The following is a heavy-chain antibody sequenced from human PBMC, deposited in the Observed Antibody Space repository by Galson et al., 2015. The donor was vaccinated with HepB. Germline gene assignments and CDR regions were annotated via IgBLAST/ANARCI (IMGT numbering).Heavy chain of an antibody. J-gene: IGHJ1*01. CDR3: AKGVGNFQH. V-gene: IGHV3-23*01. CDR1: GFVFNNYG. Sequence: SLRLSCAASGFVFNNYGMNWVRQAPGKGLECVAHISGSGDSTYYADSVRGRFTISRDNSKNTLYVQMNSLRPEDTAVYYCAKGVGNFQHWGQGSLVIVSS. CDR2: ISGSGDST.